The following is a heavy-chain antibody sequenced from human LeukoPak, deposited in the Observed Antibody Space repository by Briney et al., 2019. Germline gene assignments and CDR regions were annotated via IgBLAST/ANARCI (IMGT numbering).Heavy chain of an antibody. CDR1: GGSILTTNW. CDR3: TRESGAFSPFGF. D-gene: IGHD1-26*01. CDR2: VHLSGAS. Sequence: PSETLSLTCAVSGGSILTTNWWSWIRQPPGKGLEWIGEVHLSGASNYNPSLKSRVNMSIDKSKNQLSLELTSVTAADTAIYYCTRESGAFSPFGFWGQGTLVTVSS. J-gene: IGHJ4*02. V-gene: IGHV4-4*02.